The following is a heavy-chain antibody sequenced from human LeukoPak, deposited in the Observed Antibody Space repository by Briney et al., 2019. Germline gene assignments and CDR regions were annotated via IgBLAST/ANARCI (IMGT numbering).Heavy chain of an antibody. V-gene: IGHV4-4*07. CDR3: TRDNGGDWYAFDI. CDR1: GGSISSYY. J-gene: IGHJ3*02. CDR2: IYTSGST. Sequence: PSETLSLTCTVSGGSISSYYWSWIRQPAGKGLEWIGRIYTSGSTNYNPSLKSRVTMSADTSKNQFSLKLSSVNAADTALYYCTRDNGGDWYAFDIWGQGTVVTVSS. D-gene: IGHD2-21*02.